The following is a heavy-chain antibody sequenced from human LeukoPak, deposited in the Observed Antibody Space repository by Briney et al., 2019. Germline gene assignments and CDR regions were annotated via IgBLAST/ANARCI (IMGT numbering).Heavy chain of an antibody. D-gene: IGHD6-19*01. CDR3: ARDIAMAGDDY. V-gene: IGHV3-7*04. CDR2: IKHDGSDK. J-gene: IGHJ4*02. CDR1: GFTFSSYW. Sequence: GGSLRLSCAASGFTFSSYWMSWVRQAPGKGLEWVANIKHDGSDKNYVDSVKGRFTISRDNAKNSVYLQMNSLRAGDTAVYYCARDIAMAGDDYWGQGTLVTVSS.